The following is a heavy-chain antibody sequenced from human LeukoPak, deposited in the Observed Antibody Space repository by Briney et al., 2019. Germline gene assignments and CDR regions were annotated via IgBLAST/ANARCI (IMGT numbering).Heavy chain of an antibody. CDR2: IYHSGST. J-gene: IGHJ1*01. V-gene: IGHV4-4*02. CDR1: GGSISSSNW. D-gene: IGHD3-10*02. Sequence: SETLSLTCAVSGGSISSSNWWSWVRQPPGKGLAWIGEIYHSGSTNYNPSLKSRVTISVDKSKNQFSLKLSSVTAADTAVYYCARDSSDVRSLIAHWGQGTLVTVSS. CDR3: ARDSSDVRSLIAH.